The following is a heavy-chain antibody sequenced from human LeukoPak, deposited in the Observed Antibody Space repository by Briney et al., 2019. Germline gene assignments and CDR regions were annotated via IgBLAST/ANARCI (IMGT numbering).Heavy chain of an antibody. V-gene: IGHV4-30-4*01. J-gene: IGHJ5*02. CDR3: AGYYGSQRRWFDP. CDR2: IYHSGNT. Sequence: SQTLSLTCTVSGGSISSGDYFWSWIRQPPGRGLEWIGYIYHSGNTYYNPSLKSRVTMSVDTSKNQFSLKVNSVTAADTAVDYCAGYYGSQRRWFDPWGQGTLVTVSS. CDR1: GGSISSGDYF. D-gene: IGHD3-10*01.